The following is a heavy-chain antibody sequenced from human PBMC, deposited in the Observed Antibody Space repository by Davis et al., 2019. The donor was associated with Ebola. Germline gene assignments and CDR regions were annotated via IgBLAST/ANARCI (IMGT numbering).Heavy chain of an antibody. CDR1: GCTFTGYY. V-gene: IGHV1-2*04. Sequence: ASVKVSCKASGCTFTGYYIHWVRQAPGQGFEWMGWINPNSGGTNYVEKFQGWVTMTRDTSISTAYMELGRLTSDDTAVYYCARGCRTTVIMGDWYFDLWGRGTLVTVSS. CDR2: INPNSGGT. CDR3: ARGCRTTVIMGDWYFDL. J-gene: IGHJ2*01. D-gene: IGHD4-23*01.